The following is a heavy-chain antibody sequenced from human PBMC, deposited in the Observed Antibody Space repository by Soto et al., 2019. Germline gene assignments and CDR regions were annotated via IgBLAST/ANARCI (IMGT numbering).Heavy chain of an antibody. CDR1: GYTFTSYG. D-gene: IGHD2-2*01. V-gene: IGHV1-18*01. Sequence: ASVKVSCKASGYTFTSYGISWVRQAPGQGLEWMGWISAYNGNTNYAQKLQGRVTMTTDTSTSTAYMELRSLRSDDTAVYYCARDKVCSSPSCFYYYYHGMDVWGQGTTVTVSS. CDR3: ARDKVCSSPSCFYYYYHGMDV. CDR2: ISAYNGNT. J-gene: IGHJ6*02.